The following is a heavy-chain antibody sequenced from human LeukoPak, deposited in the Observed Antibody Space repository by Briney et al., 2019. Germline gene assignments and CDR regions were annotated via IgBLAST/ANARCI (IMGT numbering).Heavy chain of an antibody. J-gene: IGHJ4*02. CDR3: ARARITIFGVVTQHDY. CDR1: GGSFSGYY. Sequence: SETLSLXCAVYGGSFSGYYWSWSRQPPGKGLEWIGEINHSGSTNYNPSLKSRVTISVDTSKNQFSLKLSSVTAADTAVYYCARARITIFGVVTQHDYWGQGTLVTVSS. V-gene: IGHV4-34*01. CDR2: INHSGST. D-gene: IGHD3-3*01.